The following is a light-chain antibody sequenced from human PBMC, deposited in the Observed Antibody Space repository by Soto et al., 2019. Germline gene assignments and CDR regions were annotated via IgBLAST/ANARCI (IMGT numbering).Light chain of an antibody. Sequence: SVLTQPPSASGTPGQRVTISCSGSSSNIGSNYVYWYQHLPGTAPKLLIYSNNQRPSGVPDRFSGSKSGTSASLAISGLQSEDEADYYCAAWDDTLNGLYVFGTGTKVTVL. J-gene: IGLJ1*01. CDR1: SSNIGSNY. CDR2: SNN. V-gene: IGLV1-44*01. CDR3: AAWDDTLNGLYV.